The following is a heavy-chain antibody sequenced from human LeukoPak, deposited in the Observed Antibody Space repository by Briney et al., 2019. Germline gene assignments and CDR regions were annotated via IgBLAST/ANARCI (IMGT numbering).Heavy chain of an antibody. CDR3: TVAPYCGGDCWSY. CDR2: IRYDGSNK. J-gene: IGHJ4*02. Sequence: GGSLRLSCAASGFTFSSYGMHWVRQAPGKGLEWVAFIRYDGSNKYYADSVKGRFTISRDNSKNTAYLQMNSLKTEDTAVYYCTVAPYCGGDCWSYWGQGTLVTVSS. V-gene: IGHV3-30*02. D-gene: IGHD2-21*02. CDR1: GFTFSSYG.